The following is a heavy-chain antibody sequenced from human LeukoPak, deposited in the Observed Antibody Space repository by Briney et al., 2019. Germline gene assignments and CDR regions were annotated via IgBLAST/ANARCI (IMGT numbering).Heavy chain of an antibody. J-gene: IGHJ4*02. Sequence: GGSLRLSCAASGFTFSSYAMSWVRQAPGKGLDWVSAISGSGGSTYYADSVKGRLTISRDNSKNTLYLQMNSLRAEDTAVYYCAKRSIAVAGEYYFDYWGQGTLVTVSS. CDR2: ISGSGGST. CDR3: AKRSIAVAGEYYFDY. CDR1: GFTFSSYA. D-gene: IGHD6-19*01. V-gene: IGHV3-23*01.